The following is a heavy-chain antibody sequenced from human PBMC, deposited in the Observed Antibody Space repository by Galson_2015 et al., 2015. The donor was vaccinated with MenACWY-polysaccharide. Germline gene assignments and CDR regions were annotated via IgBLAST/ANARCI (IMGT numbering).Heavy chain of an antibody. J-gene: IGHJ5*01. CDR1: GFSISSGYY. CDR2: VSPAGTP. D-gene: IGHD6-13*01. CDR3: ARRAAAGPFFT. Sequence: ETLSLTCRVSGFSISSGYYWGRIRQAPGKELEWLGSVSPAGTPSYNPSLRGRVTVSLDASRKQHTLNLTSVTVADAGVYYCARRAAAGPFFTWGPGILVSVSA. V-gene: IGHV4-38-2*02.